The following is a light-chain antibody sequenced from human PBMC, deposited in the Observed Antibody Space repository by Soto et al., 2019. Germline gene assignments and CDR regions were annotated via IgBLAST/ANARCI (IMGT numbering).Light chain of an antibody. CDR3: QAWDSSTYV. Sequence: SYELTQPPSVSVSPGQTASITCSGDKLGDKYACWYQQKPGQSPVLVIYQDSKQPSGIPERFSGSNSGNTATLTISGTQAMDEADYYCQAWDSSTYVFGTGTKLTV. V-gene: IGLV3-1*01. CDR1: KLGDKY. J-gene: IGLJ1*01. CDR2: QDS.